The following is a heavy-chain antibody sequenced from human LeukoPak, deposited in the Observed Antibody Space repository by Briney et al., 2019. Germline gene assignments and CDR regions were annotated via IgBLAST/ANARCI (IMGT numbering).Heavy chain of an antibody. V-gene: IGHV4-34*01. CDR3: ARDKITFGGVIVQPFDY. CDR2: INHSRNT. Sequence: SETLSLTCAVYGGSFSGYYWTWIRQPPGKGLEWVGEINHSRNTNYSPSLKSRATISVDTSKNQFSLTLSSVTAADTAVYYCARDKITFGGVIVQPFDYWGQGTLVTVSS. J-gene: IGHJ4*02. D-gene: IGHD3-16*02. CDR1: GGSFSGYY.